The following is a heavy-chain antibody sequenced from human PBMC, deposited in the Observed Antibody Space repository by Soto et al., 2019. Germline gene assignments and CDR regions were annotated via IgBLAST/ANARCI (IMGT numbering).Heavy chain of an antibody. Sequence: SDSPSLTGTVSSVTINSGVHYVSWIRKPPGKGLEWIGYIYYSGSTYYNPSLKSRVTISVETSKNQFSLKLTSVTAADTAVYYCARVPRYYYGSGSLGDVWGQGTTVTVSS. CDR1: SVTINSGVHY. J-gene: IGHJ6*02. CDR2: IYYSGST. V-gene: IGHV4-30-4*02. CDR3: ARVPRYYYGSGSLGDV. D-gene: IGHD3-10*01.